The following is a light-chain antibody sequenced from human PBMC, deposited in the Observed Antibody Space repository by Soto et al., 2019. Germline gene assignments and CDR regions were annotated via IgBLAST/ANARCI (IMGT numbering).Light chain of an antibody. Sequence: QSVLTQPASVYGSAGQSIAISCTGTRSDVGAYNYVSWYQQRPGKAPKLLVSEVTNRPSGVSDRFSGSKSGNTASLTISGLQAEDEADYYCSSFTSRFTFVFGTGTRAPS. CDR1: RSDVGAYNY. J-gene: IGLJ1*01. V-gene: IGLV2-14*01. CDR2: EVT. CDR3: SSFTSRFTFV.